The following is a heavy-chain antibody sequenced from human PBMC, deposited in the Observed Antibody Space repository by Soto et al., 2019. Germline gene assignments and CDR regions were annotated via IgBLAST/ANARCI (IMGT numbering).Heavy chain of an antibody. V-gene: IGHV1-69*06. Sequence: QVQLVQAGAEVKTPGSSVNVSCKASGGTFTTFAISWVRQAPGQGLEYLGGIVPILGPAFYAHMFQGRVTMTADKSTNTAYVELNSLSSEATAVYDCGRAAKRYFDSWGQGAQVTVSS. CDR2: IVPILGPA. J-gene: IGHJ4*02. CDR1: GGTFTTFA. CDR3: GRAAKRYFDS.